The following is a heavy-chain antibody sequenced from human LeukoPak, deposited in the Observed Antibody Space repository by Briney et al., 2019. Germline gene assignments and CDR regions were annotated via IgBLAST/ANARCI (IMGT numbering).Heavy chain of an antibody. Sequence: SETLSLTCTVSGGSISSYYWSWIRQPPGKGLEWIGYIYYSGSTNYNPSLKSRVTISVDTSKSQFSLKLSSVTAADTAVYYCAGALVGYCSSTSCYSIYYYYYGMDVWGKGTTVPVSS. J-gene: IGHJ6*04. V-gene: IGHV4-59*01. CDR1: GGSISSYY. CDR3: AGALVGYCSSTSCYSIYYYYYGMDV. CDR2: IYYSGST. D-gene: IGHD2-2*02.